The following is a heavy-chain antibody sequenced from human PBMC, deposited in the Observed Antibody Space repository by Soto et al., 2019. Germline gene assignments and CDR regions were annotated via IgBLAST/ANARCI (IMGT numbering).Heavy chain of an antibody. J-gene: IGHJ6*02. V-gene: IGHV1-69*06. D-gene: IGHD6-13*01. CDR2: IIPIFGTA. CDR1: GGTFSSYA. Sequence: QVQLVQSGAEVKKPGSSVKVSCKASGGTFSSYAISWVRQAPGQGLEWMGGIIPIFGTANYAQKFQGRVTITADKSTSTDYMELSSLRSEDTAVYYCARVRVAAAGDYYYGMDVWGQGTTVTVSS. CDR3: ARVRVAAAGDYYYGMDV.